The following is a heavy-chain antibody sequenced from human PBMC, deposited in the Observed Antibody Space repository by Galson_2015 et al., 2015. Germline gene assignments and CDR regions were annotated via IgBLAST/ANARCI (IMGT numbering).Heavy chain of an antibody. CDR1: GLTFSSYA. D-gene: IGHD3-22*01. CDR3: AKGVGSDFYYANDY. Sequence: SLRLSCAASGLTFSSYAMSWVRQAPGKGLEWVSLIAASGGSPYYADSVKRRFTISRDNSKNTLYLQMNSLRAEDTAMYYCAKGVGSDFYYANDYWGQGTLVTVPS. J-gene: IGHJ4*02. V-gene: IGHV3-23*01. CDR2: IAASGGSP.